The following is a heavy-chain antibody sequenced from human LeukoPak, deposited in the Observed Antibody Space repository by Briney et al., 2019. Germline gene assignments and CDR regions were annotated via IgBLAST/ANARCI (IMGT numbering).Heavy chain of an antibody. Sequence: PGGSLRLSCVASGFTFSNSAMNWVRQAPGKGLVWVSRIHSDGTSTNYADSVKGRFTISRDNAKNTLYLQMNSLRVEDTAVYYCARGYSVRGDYWGQGTLVTVSS. V-gene: IGHV3-74*01. D-gene: IGHD2-21*01. CDR3: ARGYSVRGDY. J-gene: IGHJ4*02. CDR1: GFTFSNSA. CDR2: IHSDGTST.